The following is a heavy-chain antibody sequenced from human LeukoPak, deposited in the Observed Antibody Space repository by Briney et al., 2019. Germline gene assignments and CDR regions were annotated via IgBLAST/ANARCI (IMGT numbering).Heavy chain of an antibody. D-gene: IGHD6-19*01. CDR3: ARVAVAATGWFDP. V-gene: IGHV4-59*01. CDR2: ISSSGGT. Sequence: SETLSLTCAVSGGFISGYYWSWIRQPPGKGLEWIGYISSSGGTDYNPSLKSRVTISVDTSKNQLSLKLGSVTAADTAVYYCARVAVAATGWFDPWGQGTLVTVSS. J-gene: IGHJ5*02. CDR1: GGFISGYY.